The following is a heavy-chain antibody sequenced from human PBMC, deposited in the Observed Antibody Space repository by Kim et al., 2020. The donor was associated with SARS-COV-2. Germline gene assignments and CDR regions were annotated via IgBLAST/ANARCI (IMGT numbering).Heavy chain of an antibody. D-gene: IGHD5-12*01. CDR3: AKDPRDGYNYGTVL. Sequence: GGSLRLSCAASGFTFSDYYMSWIRQAPGKGLEWVSYISSSSYTNYADSVKGRFTISRDNAKNSLYLQMNSLRAEDTAVYYCAKDPRDGYNYGTVLWGQGTLVTVSS. V-gene: IGHV3-11*05. CDR2: ISSSSYT. J-gene: IGHJ4*02. CDR1: GFTFSDYY.